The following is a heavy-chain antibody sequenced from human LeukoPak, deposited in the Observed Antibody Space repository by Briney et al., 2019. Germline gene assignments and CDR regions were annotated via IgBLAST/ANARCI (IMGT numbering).Heavy chain of an antibody. CDR1: GFTFSSYS. CDR2: ISSSSSYI. D-gene: IGHD6-13*01. J-gene: IGHJ4*02. CDR3: ARADSAAAGFDY. Sequence: GGSLRLSCAASGFTFSSYSMNWVRQAPGKGLEWVLSISSSSSYIYYADSVKGRFTISRDNAKNSLYLQMNSLRAEDTAVYYCARADSAAAGFDYWGQGTLVTVSS. V-gene: IGHV3-21*01.